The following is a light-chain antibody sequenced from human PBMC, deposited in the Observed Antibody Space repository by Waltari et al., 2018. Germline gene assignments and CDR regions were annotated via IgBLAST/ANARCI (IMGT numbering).Light chain of an antibody. CDR1: SSDVGNYNL. CDR2: DDN. V-gene: IGLV2-23*01. CDR3: CSYAGSYTWV. Sequence: QSALTQTASVSASPGQSIPISCTGSSSDVGNYNLLSWYQQYPGKAPKVMIYDDNRRPSGVSDRFSGSKSGNTASLTISGVQAEDEAYYYCCSYAGSYTWVFGGGTKLTVL. J-gene: IGLJ3*02.